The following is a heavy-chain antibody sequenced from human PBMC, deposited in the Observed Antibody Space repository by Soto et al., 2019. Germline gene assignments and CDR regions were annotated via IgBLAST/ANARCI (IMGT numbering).Heavy chain of an antibody. Sequence: EGQLVESGGRLVEPGGSLRLPCAASGFNFNVAWMNWVRQAPGKGLEWRGRIKSKGGGETTEYVAFVKGRFTISRNDSKNTLYLQINSLKSEDTAVYYCTKVLALPPNDAFDIWGQGTMVTVSS. J-gene: IGHJ3*02. CDR3: TKVLALPPNDAFDI. D-gene: IGHD3-3*02. V-gene: IGHV3-15*01. CDR1: GFNFNVAW. CDR2: IKSKGGGETT.